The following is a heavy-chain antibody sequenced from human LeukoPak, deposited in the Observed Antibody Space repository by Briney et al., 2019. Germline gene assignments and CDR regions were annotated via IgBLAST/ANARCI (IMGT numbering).Heavy chain of an antibody. V-gene: IGHV3-30*02. CDR2: IRYDGSNK. CDR1: GFTFSSYA. D-gene: IGHD4-17*01. Sequence: PGGSLRLSCAASGFTFSSYAMHWVRQAPGKGLEWVAFIRYDGSNKYYADSVKGRFTISRDNSKNTLYLQMNSLRAEDTAVYYCAKDYGAQADYWGQGTLVTVSS. CDR3: AKDYGAQADY. J-gene: IGHJ4*02.